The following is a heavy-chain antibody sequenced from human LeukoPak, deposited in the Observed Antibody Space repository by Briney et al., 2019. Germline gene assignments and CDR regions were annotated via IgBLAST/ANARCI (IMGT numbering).Heavy chain of an antibody. V-gene: IGHV3-74*01. D-gene: IGHD1/OR15-1a*01. CDR3: ARWSTTPDTEAGDY. CDR2: INTDGSTT. J-gene: IGHJ4*02. CDR1: GFTYSNYW. Sequence: EGSLRLSCAASGFTYSNYWIHWVRQAPGKGLVWVSRINTDGSTTTYADSVKGRFSISRDNAKNTVYLQMNNLRAEDTAVYFCARWSTTPDTEAGDYWGQGTLVTVSS.